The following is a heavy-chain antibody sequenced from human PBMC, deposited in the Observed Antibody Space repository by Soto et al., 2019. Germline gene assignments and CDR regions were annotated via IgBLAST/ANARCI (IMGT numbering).Heavy chain of an antibody. D-gene: IGHD5-12*01. CDR1: GYSINSDFY. CDR2: VYHSGTT. V-gene: IGHV4-38-2*01. CDR3: ARGYSSGVRYFTY. Sequence: PSETLSLTCAVSGYSINSDFYWGWIRQPPGKGLEWVGSVYHSGTTYYNPSLKSRLAISVDTSNNHFSLKLSSVTAADTAVYYCARGYSSGVRYFTYWCQGTLVTVSS. J-gene: IGHJ4*02.